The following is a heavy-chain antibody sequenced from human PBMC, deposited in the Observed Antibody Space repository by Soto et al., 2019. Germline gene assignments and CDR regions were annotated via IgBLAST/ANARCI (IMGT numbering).Heavy chain of an antibody. CDR2: IWYDGSNK. J-gene: IGHJ4*01. CDR1: GFTFRNYG. Sequence: PGGSLRISCAASGFTFRNYGMHWVRQAPGKGLEDVAAIWYDGSNKYYADSVKGRFTISRGNSKNELYLQMSSLTTDDTAVYYCERDDTRSYLDYWGHGTLVTVS. CDR3: ERDDTRSYLDY. V-gene: IGHV3-33*01.